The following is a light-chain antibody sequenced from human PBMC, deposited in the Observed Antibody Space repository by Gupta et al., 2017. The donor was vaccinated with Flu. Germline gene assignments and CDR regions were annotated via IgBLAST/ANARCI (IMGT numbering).Light chain of an antibody. CDR1: ENINTY. CDR3: QQTYVWPPT. CDR2: SAS. V-gene: IGKV1-39*01. J-gene: IGKJ2*01. Sequence: ITQSPSSLYASVGDRATITCRASENINTYLNWYRQRPGESPRLLVYSASNLQGGVPSRFSGAGSGTDFRLTITSLQPGDFATYYYQQTYVWPPTFGQGTK.